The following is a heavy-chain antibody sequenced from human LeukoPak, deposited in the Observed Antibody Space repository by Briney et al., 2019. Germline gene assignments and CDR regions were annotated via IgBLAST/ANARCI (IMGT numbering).Heavy chain of an antibody. CDR1: GFTFSSNY. D-gene: IGHD2-2*01. V-gene: IGHV3-53*01. Sequence: GGSLRLSCAASGFTFSSNYMSWVRQAPGKGLEWVSVIYSGGSTYYSDSVTGRFTISRDNSKNTLYLQMNSLRAEDTAVYYCAKGLRKVVPAAIAFDIWGQGTMVTVSS. CDR3: AKGLRKVVPAAIAFDI. CDR2: IYSGGST. J-gene: IGHJ3*02.